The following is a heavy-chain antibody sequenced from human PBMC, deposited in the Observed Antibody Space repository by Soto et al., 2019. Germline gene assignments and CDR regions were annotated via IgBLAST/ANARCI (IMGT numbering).Heavy chain of an antibody. CDR2: ISGSGGST. CDR3: AKGRSAADPYGMDV. V-gene: IGHV3-23*01. D-gene: IGHD6-25*01. J-gene: IGHJ6*02. CDR1: GFTFSSYA. Sequence: GGSLRLSCAASGFTFSSYAMSWVRQAPGKGLEWVSAISGSGGSTYYADSVKGRFTISRDNSKNTLHLQMNSLRAEDTAVYYCAKGRSAADPYGMDVWGQGTTVTVS.